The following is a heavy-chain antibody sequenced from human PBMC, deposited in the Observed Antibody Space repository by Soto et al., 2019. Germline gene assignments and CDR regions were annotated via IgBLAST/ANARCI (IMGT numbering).Heavy chain of an antibody. CDR1: GFTFSSYE. Sequence: GGSLRLSCAASGFTFSSYEMNWVRQAPGKGLEWVSYISSSGSTIYYADSVKGRFTISRDNAKNSLYLQMNSLRAEDTAVYYCARVRRVYYYYYDMDVWGQGTTVTVAS. CDR3: ARVRRVYYYYYDMDV. D-gene: IGHD3-16*01. CDR2: ISSSGSTI. V-gene: IGHV3-48*03. J-gene: IGHJ6*02.